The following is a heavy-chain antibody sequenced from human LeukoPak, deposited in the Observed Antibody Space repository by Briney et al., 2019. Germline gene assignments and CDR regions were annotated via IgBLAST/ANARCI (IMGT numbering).Heavy chain of an antibody. D-gene: IGHD3-10*01. V-gene: IGHV4-59*12. J-gene: IGHJ5*01. CDR1: GGSISTYY. CDR2: IYYSGTT. Sequence: SETLSLTCTVSGGSISTYYWNWIRQPPGKGLEWIGYIYYSGTTNYNPSLKSRVSMSVDTSKNQFSLNLSSVTAADTAVYYCARRPRGVIIKTWFDSWGQGTLVTVSS. CDR3: ARRPRGVIIKTWFDS.